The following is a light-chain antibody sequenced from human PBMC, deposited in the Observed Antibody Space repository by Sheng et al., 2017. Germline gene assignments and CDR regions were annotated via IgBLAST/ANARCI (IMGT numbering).Light chain of an antibody. CDR1: QGIGTT. Sequence: AIQLTQSPSSLSASVGDRVTITCRASQGIGTTLAWYQQKPGKPPKLLVYDASSLESGVPSRFSGSGSGPDFTLTISSLQPEDFATYYCQQFHSYPLTFGGGTNMEIK. J-gene: IGKJ4*01. V-gene: IGKV1-13*02. CDR3: QQFHSYPLT. CDR2: DAS.